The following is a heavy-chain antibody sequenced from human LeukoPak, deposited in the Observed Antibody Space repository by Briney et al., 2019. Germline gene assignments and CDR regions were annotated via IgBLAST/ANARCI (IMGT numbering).Heavy chain of an antibody. CDR2: ISWNSGSI. J-gene: IGHJ3*02. Sequence: GGSLRLSCAASGFTFDDYAMHWVRQAPGKGLEWVSGISWNSGSIGYADSVKGRFTISRDNAKNPLYLQMNSLRAEDTALYYCAKDSEVTTSYWDAFDIWGQGTMVTVSS. V-gene: IGHV3-9*01. D-gene: IGHD4-17*01. CDR1: GFTFDDYA. CDR3: AKDSEVTTSYWDAFDI.